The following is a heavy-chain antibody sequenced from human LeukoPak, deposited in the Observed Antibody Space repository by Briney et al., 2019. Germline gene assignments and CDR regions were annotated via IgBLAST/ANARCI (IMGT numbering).Heavy chain of an antibody. D-gene: IGHD3-9*01. CDR2: IKQDGSEK. J-gene: IGHJ6*03. Sequence: QPGGSLRHSCAASGFTFSSYWMSWVRQAPGKGLEWVANIKQDGSEKYYVDSVKGRFTISRDNAKNSLYLQMNSLRAEDTAVYYCARMGDILTGDYYYMDVWGKGTTVTVSS. V-gene: IGHV3-7*01. CDR3: ARMGDILTGDYYYMDV. CDR1: GFTFSSYW.